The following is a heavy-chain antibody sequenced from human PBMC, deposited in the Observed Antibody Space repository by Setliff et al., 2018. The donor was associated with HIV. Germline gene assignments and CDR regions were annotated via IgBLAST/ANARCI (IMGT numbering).Heavy chain of an antibody. J-gene: IGHJ5*02. V-gene: IGHV3-21*01. CDR1: GFTFRNRD. D-gene: IGHD3-9*01. CDR3: ARDNGRYFDRGWFDP. Sequence: PAGSLRLSCAASGFTFRNRDMKWVRQTPGKGLEWVSSISASATYIYYADSVKGRFTISRDNAENSLYLQMNSLRAEDTAVYYCARDNGRYFDRGWFDPWGQGALVTVS. CDR2: ISASATYI.